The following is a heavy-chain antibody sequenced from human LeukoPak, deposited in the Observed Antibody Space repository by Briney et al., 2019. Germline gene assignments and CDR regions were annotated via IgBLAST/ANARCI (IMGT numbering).Heavy chain of an antibody. J-gene: IGHJ6*03. V-gene: IGHV1-69*05. D-gene: IGHD1-26*01. CDR3: ASRVYSGSYEYYYYYYMDV. CDR1: GGTFSSYA. Sequence: ASVKVSCKASGGTFSSYAISWVRQAPGQGLEWMGGIIPIFGTANYAQKFQGRVTITTDESTSTAYMELSSLRSEDTAVYYCASRVYSGSYEYYYYYYMDVWGKGTTVT. CDR2: IIPIFGTA.